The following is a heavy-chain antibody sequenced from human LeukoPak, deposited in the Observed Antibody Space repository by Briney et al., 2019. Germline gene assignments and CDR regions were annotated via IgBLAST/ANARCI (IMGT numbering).Heavy chain of an antibody. Sequence: PSDTLSLTCAVYGGSFSGYYWSWIRQPPGKGLEWIGEINHSGTTNYNPSLTSRGTISVDTSKTQFSLKLSSVTAADTAVYYCSGVLQIDPYYGMDVWGKGITVTVFS. D-gene: IGHD2-8*01. J-gene: IGHJ6*01. V-gene: IGHV4-34*01. CDR1: GGSFSGYY. CDR2: INHSGTT. CDR3: SGVLQIDPYYGMDV.